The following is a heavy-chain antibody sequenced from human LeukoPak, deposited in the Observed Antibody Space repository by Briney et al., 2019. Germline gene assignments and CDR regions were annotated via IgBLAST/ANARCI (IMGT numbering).Heavy chain of an antibody. CDR2: ISGSGGST. J-gene: IGHJ4*02. D-gene: IGHD3-22*01. CDR1: GFTFGSYA. CDR3: AKVGITMIVVVNEVPYYFDY. V-gene: IGHV3-23*01. Sequence: PGGSLRLSCAASGFTFGSYAMSWVRQAPGKGLEWVSAISGSGGSTYYADSVKGRFTISRDNSKNTLYLQMNSLRAEDTAVYYCAKVGITMIVVVNEVPYYFDYWGQGTLVTVSS.